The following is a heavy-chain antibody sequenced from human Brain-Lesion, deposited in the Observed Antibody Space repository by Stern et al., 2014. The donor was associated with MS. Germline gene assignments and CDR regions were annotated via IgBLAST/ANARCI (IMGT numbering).Heavy chain of an antibody. J-gene: IGHJ6*02. CDR2: INPNTGGT. V-gene: IGHV1-2*02. D-gene: IGHD3-3*01. CDR3: ARDQRGITIFGVVTDYYYLGMDV. CDR1: GYIFTGYY. Sequence: VQLVESGAEVKKPGASVKVSCKTSGYIFTGYYIHWVRQAPGQGLEWMAWINPNTGGTKHAQKFQGRVTMSRDTSTSTAYVELSSLTADDTAVYYCARDQRGITIFGVVTDYYYLGMDVWGQGTTVTVSS.